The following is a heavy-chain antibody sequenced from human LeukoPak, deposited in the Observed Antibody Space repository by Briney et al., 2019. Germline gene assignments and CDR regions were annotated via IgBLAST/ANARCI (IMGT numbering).Heavy chain of an antibody. CDR2: IYYSGST. Sequence: PSQTLSLTCTVSGGSISSGGYYWSWIRQHPGKGLEWIGYIYYSGSTYYNPSLKSRVTISVDTSKNQFSLKLSSVTAADTAVYYCARVTGYDSWSGYSQTAYWYFDLWGRGTLVTVSS. CDR1: GGSISSGGYY. D-gene: IGHD3-3*01. J-gene: IGHJ2*01. CDR3: ARVTGYDSWSGYSQTAYWYFDL. V-gene: IGHV4-31*03.